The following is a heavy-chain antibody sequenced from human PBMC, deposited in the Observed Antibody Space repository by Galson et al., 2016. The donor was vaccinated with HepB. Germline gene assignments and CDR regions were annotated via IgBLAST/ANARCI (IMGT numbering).Heavy chain of an antibody. V-gene: IGHV3-30-3*01. J-gene: IGHJ4*02. CDR2: ISHDGNTK. CDR3: ATGGVPAVPIDY. CDR1: GFIFSHYP. D-gene: IGHD2-8*01. Sequence: SLRLSCAASGFIFSHYPMHWVRQAPGKGLEWVAVISHDGNTKYYADSMKDRFSISRDNSKDTLYLHMDSLRPEDTAVYSCATGGVPAVPIDYWGQGTLVTVSS.